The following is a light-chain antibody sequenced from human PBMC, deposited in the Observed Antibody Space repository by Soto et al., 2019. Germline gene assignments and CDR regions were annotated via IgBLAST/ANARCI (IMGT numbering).Light chain of an antibody. J-gene: IGLJ1*01. V-gene: IGLV3-25*02. CDR2: KDT. Sequence: SYELTQPPSVSVSPGQTARITCSGDELPKEYAYWYQQKPGQAPLLVIYKDTERPSGIPERFSASSSGTTVTLTISGVQAEDGGDYYCLSADSSRLYVFGTGTKVTVL. CDR3: LSADSSRLYV. CDR1: ELPKEY.